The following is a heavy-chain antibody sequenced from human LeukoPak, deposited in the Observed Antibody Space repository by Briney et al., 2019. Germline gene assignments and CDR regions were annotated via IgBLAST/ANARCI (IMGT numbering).Heavy chain of an antibody. CDR2: IEYEGGYNK. J-gene: IGHJ4*02. CDR3: AKDKEYASGSFPIEC. V-gene: IGHV3-30*02. Sequence: PGGSLRLSCVASGFTFSTYGMHWVRQAPGKGLEWVAFIEYEGGYNKYYADSVKGRFTISRDSSKDTLYLQMNSLRAEDTGFYYCAKDKEYASGSFPIECWGQGTLVAVSS. CDR1: GFTFSTYG. D-gene: IGHD3-10*01.